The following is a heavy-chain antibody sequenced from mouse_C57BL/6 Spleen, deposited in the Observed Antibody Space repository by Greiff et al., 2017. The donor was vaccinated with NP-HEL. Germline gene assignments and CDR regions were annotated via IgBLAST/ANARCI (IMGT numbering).Heavy chain of an antibody. V-gene: IGHV1-76*01. D-gene: IGHD4-1*01. Sequence: QVQLQQSGAELVRPGASVKLSCKASGYTFTDYYINWVKQRPGQGLEWIARIYPGSGNTYYNEKFKGKATLTVDKSSSTAYMQLSSLTSEDSAVYYCARAWDWYFDVWGTGTTVTVSS. CDR1: GYTFTDYY. J-gene: IGHJ1*03. CDR3: ARAWDWYFDV. CDR2: IYPGSGNT.